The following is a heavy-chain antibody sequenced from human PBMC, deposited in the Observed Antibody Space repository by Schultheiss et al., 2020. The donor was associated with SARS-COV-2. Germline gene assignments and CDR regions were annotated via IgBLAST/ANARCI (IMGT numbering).Heavy chain of an antibody. V-gene: IGHV4-31*03. CDR2: IYYSGST. CDR1: GGSISSGGYY. Sequence: SETLSLTCTVSGGSISSGGYYWTWIRQHPRKGLEWIGYIYYSGSTYYNPSLKSRVTISVDTSKNQFSLKLSSVTAADTAVYYCASGVVVPAAIPNWFDPWGQGTLVTVSS. J-gene: IGHJ5*02. D-gene: IGHD2-2*01. CDR3: ASGVVVPAAIPNWFDP.